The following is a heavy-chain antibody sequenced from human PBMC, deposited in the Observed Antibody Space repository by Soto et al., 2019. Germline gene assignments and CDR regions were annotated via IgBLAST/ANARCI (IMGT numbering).Heavy chain of an antibody. CDR2: TNPNSGNT. CDR3: ARAGGSSWYGDVDY. J-gene: IGHJ4*02. CDR1: GYTFSSYD. D-gene: IGHD6-13*01. Sequence: QVQLVQSGAEVKKPGASVKVSCKASGYTFSSYDIHWVRQAPGQGLEWMGWTNPNSGNTGYAQKFQGRVTMTRDRSKDTADMELSSRRSEDTAIDYWARAGGSSWYGDVDYWGQGTLVTVSS. V-gene: IGHV1-8*01.